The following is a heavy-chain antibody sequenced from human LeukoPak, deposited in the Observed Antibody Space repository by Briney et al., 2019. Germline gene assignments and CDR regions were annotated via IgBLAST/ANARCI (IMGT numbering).Heavy chain of an antibody. CDR1: GYTFTGYY. CDR2: SNPNSGGT. CDR3: ARDFTLYYYYYYGMDV. V-gene: IGHV1-2*02. Sequence: ASVKVSCKASGYTFTGYYRHWVRQAPGQGLEWMGWSNPNSGGTNYAQKFQGRVNMTRDTSISTAYMELSRLRSDDTAVYYCARDFTLYYYYYYGMDVWGQGTTVTVSS. D-gene: IGHD3-10*01. J-gene: IGHJ6*02.